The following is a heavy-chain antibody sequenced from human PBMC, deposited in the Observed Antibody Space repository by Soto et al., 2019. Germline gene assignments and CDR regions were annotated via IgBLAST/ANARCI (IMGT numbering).Heavy chain of an antibody. Sequence: LRLSCAASGFTFSNAWMSWVRQAPGKGLEWVGRIKSKTDGGTTDYAAPVKGRFTISRDDSKNTLYLQMNSLKTEDTAVYYCTTDSSGYEGTFDYWGQGTLVTVSS. D-gene: IGHD5-12*01. J-gene: IGHJ4*02. CDR2: IKSKTDGGTT. CDR3: TTDSSGYEGTFDY. V-gene: IGHV3-15*01. CDR1: GFTFSNAW.